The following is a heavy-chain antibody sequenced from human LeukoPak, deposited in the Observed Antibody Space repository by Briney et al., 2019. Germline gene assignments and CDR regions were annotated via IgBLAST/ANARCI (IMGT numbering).Heavy chain of an antibody. CDR3: AKDRGWLPTNAFDI. V-gene: IGHV3-21*04. D-gene: IGHD5-12*01. CDR2: ISSSSSYI. CDR1: GFTFSSYS. Sequence: GGSLRLSCAASGFTFSSYSMNWVRQAPGKGLEWVSSISSSSSYIYYADSVKGRFTISRDNAKNSLYLQMNSLRAEDTALYYCAKDRGWLPTNAFDIWGQGTMVTVSS. J-gene: IGHJ3*02.